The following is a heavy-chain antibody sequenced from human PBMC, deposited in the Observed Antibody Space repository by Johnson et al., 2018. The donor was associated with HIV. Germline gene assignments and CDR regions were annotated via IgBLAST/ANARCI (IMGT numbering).Heavy chain of an antibody. CDR1: GFTFSTYG. CDR2: ISYDGSNK. Sequence: QVQLVESGGGVVQPGGSLRLSCAASGFTFSTYGMHWVRQAPGKGLEWVAVISYDGSNKYYADSVKGRFTTSRDNSKNTLYLQMNSLRAEDRAVYYCAKDHYDSSGHRFDPFDIWGQGTMVTVSS. D-gene: IGHD3-22*01. J-gene: IGHJ3*02. CDR3: AKDHYDSSGHRFDPFDI. V-gene: IGHV3-30*18.